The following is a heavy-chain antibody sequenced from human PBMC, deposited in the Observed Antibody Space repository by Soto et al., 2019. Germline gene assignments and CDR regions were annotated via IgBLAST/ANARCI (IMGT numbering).Heavy chain of an antibody. V-gene: IGHV4-59*01. CDR2: ISYSGNT. J-gene: IGHJ4*02. D-gene: IGHD2-8*01. CDR3: ARAPMVLSRSYFDS. CDR1: GGSISNFY. Sequence: SETLSLACPVSGGSISNFYWSCIRQPPGKGLEWIGYISYSGNTNYNPSLKSRVSISVDTSKNQLSLNLTSVTAADTAVYYCARAPMVLSRSYFDSWGQGTPVTVSS.